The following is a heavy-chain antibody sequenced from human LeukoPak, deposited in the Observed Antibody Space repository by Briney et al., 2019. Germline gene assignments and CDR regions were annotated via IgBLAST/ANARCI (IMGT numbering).Heavy chain of an antibody. CDR3: ARQHFLTSLLGS. CDR2: VYISEST. V-gene: IGHV4-4*07. J-gene: IGHJ4*02. Sequence: PSETLSLTCTVSGGSIGNYYWNWIRQPAGKGLEWIGRVYISESTNYNPSLTSRVTISLDKSKNQFSLNLSSVTAADTAVYYCARQHFLTSLLGSWGQGTLVTVSS. CDR1: GGSIGNYY. D-gene: IGHD3/OR15-3a*01.